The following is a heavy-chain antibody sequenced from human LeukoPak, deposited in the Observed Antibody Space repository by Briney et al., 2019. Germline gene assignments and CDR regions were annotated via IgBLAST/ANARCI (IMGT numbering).Heavy chain of an antibody. V-gene: IGHV3-74*01. CDR2: ISSDGSST. CDR1: GFTISSSW. Sequence: GGSLRLSCAASGFTISSSWMHWVRQTPGKGPVWVSRISSDGSSTNYADSVKGRFSIPRDNAKNTLYLQMNSLRAEDTAVYYCARVNSYGNYNYYYDMDVWGQGTTVTVSS. J-gene: IGHJ6*02. CDR3: ARVNSYGNYNYYYDMDV. D-gene: IGHD5-18*01.